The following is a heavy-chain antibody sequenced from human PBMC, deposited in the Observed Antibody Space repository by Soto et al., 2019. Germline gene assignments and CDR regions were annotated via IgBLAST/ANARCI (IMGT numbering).Heavy chain of an antibody. J-gene: IGHJ6*03. D-gene: IGHD3-3*01. CDR3: ARDSVDVEWLNYYYYYMDV. CDR1: GFTFSSYA. V-gene: IGHV3-30-3*01. CDR2: ISYDGSNK. Sequence: QVQLVESGGGVVQPGRSLRLSCAASGFTFSSYAMHWVRQAPGKGLEWVAVISYDGSNKYYADSVKGRFTISRDNSKNTLYLQMNSLRAEDTAVYYCARDSVDVEWLNYYYYYMDVWGKGTTVTVSS.